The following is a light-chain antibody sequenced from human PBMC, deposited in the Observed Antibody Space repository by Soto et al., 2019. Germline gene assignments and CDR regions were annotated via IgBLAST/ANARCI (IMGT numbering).Light chain of an antibody. CDR1: QGISNY. CDR2: DAS. V-gene: IGKV1-13*02. J-gene: IGKJ4*01. CDR3: QQYYSTPLT. Sequence: AVQLTHPPSSLSGSVGDRVTITCRASQGISNYLAWYQQKPGKAPKLLIYDASSLESGVPSRFSGSGSGTDFTLTISSLQAEDVAVYYCQQYYSTPLTFGGGTKVDIK.